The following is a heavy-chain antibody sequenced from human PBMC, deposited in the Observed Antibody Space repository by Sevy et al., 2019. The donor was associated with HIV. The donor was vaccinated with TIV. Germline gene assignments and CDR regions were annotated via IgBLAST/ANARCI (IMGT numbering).Heavy chain of an antibody. V-gene: IGHV3-23*01. Sequence: GESLKISCAASGFTLGSYTMNWVRQAPGKGLEWVASISATGGSTYYADSVKGRFTISRDVSKGILYLQMNSLTAEDTATFYCAKTLQKLPFHPHYFDYWGQGTLVTVSS. J-gene: IGHJ4*02. CDR1: GFTLGSYT. CDR2: ISATGGST. CDR3: AKTLQKLPFHPHYFDY. D-gene: IGHD2-21*02.